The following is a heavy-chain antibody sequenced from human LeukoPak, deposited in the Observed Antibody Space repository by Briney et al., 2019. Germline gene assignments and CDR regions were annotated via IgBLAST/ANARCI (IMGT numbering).Heavy chain of an antibody. V-gene: IGHV3-23*01. CDR3: AKGQAGRLPVHNWFDP. CDR1: GFTFSSYA. Sequence: GGSLRLSCAASGFTFSSYAMSWVRQAPGKGLEWVSAISGSGGSTYYADSVKGRFTISRDNSKNTLYLQMDSPRAEDTAVYYCAKGQAGRLPVHNWFDPWGQGTLVTVSS. D-gene: IGHD1-26*01. J-gene: IGHJ5*02. CDR2: ISGSGGST.